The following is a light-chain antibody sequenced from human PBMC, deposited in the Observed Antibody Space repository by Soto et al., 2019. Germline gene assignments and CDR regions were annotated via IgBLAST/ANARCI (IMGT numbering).Light chain of an antibody. CDR2: AAS. CDR3: QQSYSTPRT. CDR1: QSISTY. V-gene: IGKV1-39*01. J-gene: IGKJ2*02. Sequence: DIQMTQSPSSLSASVGDRVTITCRASQSISTYLNWYQKKVGKAPKLLIYAASSLHRGVPSRFSGSGSGTDFTLTISSLQPEDFATYYCQQSYSTPRTFGQGTKLDIK.